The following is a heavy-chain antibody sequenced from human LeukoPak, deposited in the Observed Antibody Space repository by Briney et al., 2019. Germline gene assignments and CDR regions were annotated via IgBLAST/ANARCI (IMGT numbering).Heavy chain of an antibody. CDR1: GFSISTYY. V-gene: IGHV4-4*07. J-gene: IGHJ4*02. CDR2: IHSSGIT. CDR3: ARDVGKAY. Sequence: SETLSLTSTVSGFSISTYYWRWFRQPAGKGLEWIGRIHSSGITNYTPSLQSRVSLSIATSQNQFSLRLTSLTAADPAVYFCARDVGKAYWGQGLLAIVSS. D-gene: IGHD4-23*01.